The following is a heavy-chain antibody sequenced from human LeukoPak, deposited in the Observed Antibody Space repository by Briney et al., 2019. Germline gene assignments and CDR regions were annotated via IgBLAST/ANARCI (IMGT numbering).Heavy chain of an antibody. CDR1: GGSFSGYY. V-gene: IGHV4-34*01. Sequence: PSETLSLTCAVYGGSFSGYYWSWIRQPPGKGLEWIGEINHSGSTNYNPSLKSRVTISVDTSKNQFSLKLSSVTAADTAVYYCARGGARRYCSGGSCLLKNYYFDYWGQGTLVTVSS. CDR2: INHSGST. D-gene: IGHD2-15*01. CDR3: ARGGARRYCSGGSCLLKNYYFDY. J-gene: IGHJ4*02.